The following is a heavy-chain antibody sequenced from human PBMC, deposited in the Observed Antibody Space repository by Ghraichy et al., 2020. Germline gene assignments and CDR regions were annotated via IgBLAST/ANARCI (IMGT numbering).Heavy chain of an antibody. Sequence: GGSLRLSCAASGFTFSNYVMSWVRQAPGKGLEWVSTISASGGGTYYADSVKGRFTNSRENSKNKLYLQMNSLRADDQAVYYCAKAWGNCSGGVCPSYNWFDPCAQGTLVTVSS. J-gene: IGHJ5*02. CDR1: GFTFSNYV. V-gene: IGHV3-23*01. CDR3: AKAWGNCSGGVCPSYNWFDP. D-gene: IGHD2-8*02. CDR2: ISASGGGT.